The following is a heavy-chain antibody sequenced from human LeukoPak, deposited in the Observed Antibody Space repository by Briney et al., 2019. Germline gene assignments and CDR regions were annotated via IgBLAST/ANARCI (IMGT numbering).Heavy chain of an antibody. V-gene: IGHV4-30-4*01. Sequence: SETLSLTCTVSGGSISSSDYYWSWIRQPPGKGLEWIGYIYYSGSTYYNPSLKSRVTISVDTSKNQFSLKLSSVTAADTAVYYCARDKDYYDSSGYPGPFDYWGQGTLVTVSS. CDR1: GGSISSSDYY. D-gene: IGHD3-22*01. CDR3: ARDKDYYDSSGYPGPFDY. CDR2: IYYSGST. J-gene: IGHJ4*02.